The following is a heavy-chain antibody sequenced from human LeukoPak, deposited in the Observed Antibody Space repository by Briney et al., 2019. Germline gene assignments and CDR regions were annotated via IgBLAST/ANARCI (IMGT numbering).Heavy chain of an antibody. CDR2: MNPNSGNT. Sequence: ASVKVSCKASGYTFTSYDINWVRQATRQGLEWMGWMNPNSGNTGYAQKFQGRVTMTRNTSISTAYMELSSLRSEDTAVYYCARGQWELGWFDPWGQGTLVTVSS. V-gene: IGHV1-8*01. J-gene: IGHJ5*02. D-gene: IGHD1-26*01. CDR3: ARGQWELGWFDP. CDR1: GYTFTSYD.